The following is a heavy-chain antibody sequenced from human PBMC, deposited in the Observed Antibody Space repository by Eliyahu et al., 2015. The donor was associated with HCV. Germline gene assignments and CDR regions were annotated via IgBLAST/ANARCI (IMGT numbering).Heavy chain of an antibody. CDR2: IXGSXGST. D-gene: IGHD1-26*01. CDR1: GXTFSNXA. CDR3: AKSPQGHGSYSFFSPLDLLPLDY. J-gene: IGHJ4*02. Sequence: EVQVLESGGGLIQPGGSLRLSCAASGXTFSNXAXSWVRQPPGKGLXWVSTIXGSXGSTYYADSVKGRFTISRDNSKNTLYVQMNSLRAEDTAVYYCAKSPQGHGSYSFFSPLDLLPLDYWGQGTLVTVSS. V-gene: IGHV3-23*01.